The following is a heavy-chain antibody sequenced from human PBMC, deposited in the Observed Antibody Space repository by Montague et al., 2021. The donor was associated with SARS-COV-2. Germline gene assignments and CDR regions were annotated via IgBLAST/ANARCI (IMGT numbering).Heavy chain of an antibody. J-gene: IGHJ4*02. CDR3: ARSPGDSSGCYESVFDY. D-gene: IGHD3-22*01. Sequence: PALVKPTQTLTLTCTFSGFSLSTSGMCVSWIRQPPGKALEWLALIDWDDDKYYSTSLKTRLTISKDTSKNQVVPTMTNMDPVDTATNYCARSPGDSSGCYESVFDYGGQGTLVTVSS. CDR1: GFSLSTSGMC. CDR2: IDWDDDK. V-gene: IGHV2-70*01.